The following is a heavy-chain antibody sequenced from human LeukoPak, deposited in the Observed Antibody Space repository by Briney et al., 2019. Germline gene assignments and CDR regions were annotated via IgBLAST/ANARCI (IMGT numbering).Heavy chain of an antibody. CDR1: GFTFSSYS. CDR3: ARDLAGDYGDY. V-gene: IGHV3-21*01. D-gene: IGHD4-17*01. J-gene: IGHJ4*02. CDR2: ISSSSSYI. Sequence: GGSLRLSCAASGFTFSSYSMNWVRQAPGKGLEWVSSISSSSSYIYYADSVKGRFTISRDNAENSLYLQMNSLRAEDTAVYYSARDLAGDYGDYWGQGTLVTVSS.